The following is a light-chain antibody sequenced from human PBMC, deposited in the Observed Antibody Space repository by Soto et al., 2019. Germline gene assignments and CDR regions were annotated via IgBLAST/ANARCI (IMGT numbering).Light chain of an antibody. J-gene: IGKJ4*01. CDR1: QSVSSN. V-gene: IGKV3-15*01. Sequence: EIVMTQSPATLSVSPGDRATLSCWASQSVSSNLAWYQKKPGQAPRLLVWRASIRATDMAARFSGSGSGTEFTLTTSSLQPEDSAVYYCQQYNNWPLTFGGGTKVDI. CDR3: QQYNNWPLT. CDR2: RAS.